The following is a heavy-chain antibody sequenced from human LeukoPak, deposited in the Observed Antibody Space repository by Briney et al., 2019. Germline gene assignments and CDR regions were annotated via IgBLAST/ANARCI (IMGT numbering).Heavy chain of an antibody. J-gene: IGHJ4*02. Sequence: GGSLRLSCAASGFSFSTYALSWVRQAPGKGLEWVSATSGNGAKTYYADSVKGRFTISRDNSKNTLYLQMNSLRAEDTAVYYCARDLAAPYSGWIFDYWGQGTLVTVSS. D-gene: IGHD6-19*01. CDR1: GFSFSTYA. CDR3: ARDLAAPYSGWIFDY. V-gene: IGHV3-23*01. CDR2: TSGNGAKT.